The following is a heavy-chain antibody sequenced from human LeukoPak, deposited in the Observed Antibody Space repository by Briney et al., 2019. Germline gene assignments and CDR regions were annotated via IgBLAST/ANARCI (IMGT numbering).Heavy chain of an antibody. Sequence: GGSLRLSCAASAFTFSSYGMNWVRQAPGKGLEWVSAISPSGDSTSYADSVKGRFTISRDNSKSTLYLQMNNLRAEDTAVYYCAKSSSWYFGWFDPWGQGTLVTVSS. CDR3: AKSSSWYFGWFDP. J-gene: IGHJ5*02. CDR1: AFTFSSYG. D-gene: IGHD6-13*01. V-gene: IGHV3-23*01. CDR2: ISPSGDST.